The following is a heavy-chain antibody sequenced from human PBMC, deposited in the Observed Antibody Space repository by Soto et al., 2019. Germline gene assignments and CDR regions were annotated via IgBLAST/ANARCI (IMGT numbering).Heavy chain of an antibody. CDR2: TYYRSQWYN. J-gene: IGHJ4*02. V-gene: IGHV6-1*01. D-gene: IGHD6-13*01. CDR3: VRSSNWSFDS. CDR1: GDSVSSNSAV. Sequence: QLQLQQSGPGLVEPSQTPSLTCAVSGDSVSSNSAVWNWIRQSPSRGLEWLGRTYYRSQWYNDYAVSVKSRITINPDTSKNQLSLQLNSVTPEDTAVYYCVRSSNWSFDSWGQGTLVTVSS.